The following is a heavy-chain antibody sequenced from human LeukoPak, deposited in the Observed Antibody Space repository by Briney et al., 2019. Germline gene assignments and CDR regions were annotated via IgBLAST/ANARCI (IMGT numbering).Heavy chain of an antibody. CDR3: ARDASSGWSSFDY. Sequence: GGSLRLSCAASGFTFSSYGMHWARQAPGKGLEWVAFIRYDGSNKYYADSVKGRFTISRDNSKNTLYLQMNSLRAEDTAVYYCARDASSGWSSFDYWGQGTLVTVSS. J-gene: IGHJ4*02. V-gene: IGHV3-30*02. CDR2: IRYDGSNK. D-gene: IGHD6-19*01. CDR1: GFTFSSYG.